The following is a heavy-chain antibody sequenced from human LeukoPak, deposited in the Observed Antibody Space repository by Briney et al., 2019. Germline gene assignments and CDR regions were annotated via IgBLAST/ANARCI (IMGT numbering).Heavy chain of an antibody. D-gene: IGHD1-7*01. Sequence: GRSLRLSCAASGFTFGGYGMHWVWQAPGKGLEWVSGINWNSNSIGYADSVKGRFTISRDNAKNSLYLQINSLRAEDTALYYCAKGRLTGTTFFDYWGQGTLVTVSS. V-gene: IGHV3-9*01. CDR2: INWNSNSI. CDR1: GFTFGGYG. CDR3: AKGRLTGTTFFDY. J-gene: IGHJ4*02.